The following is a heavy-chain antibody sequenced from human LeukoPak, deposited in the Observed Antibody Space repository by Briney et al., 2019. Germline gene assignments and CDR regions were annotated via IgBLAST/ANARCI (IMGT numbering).Heavy chain of an antibody. J-gene: IGHJ4*02. Sequence: PGGSLRLSCAASGFTFTSYAMSWVRQAPGKGLEWVSRITGSGDSTYYADSVKGRFTISGDNSKNTVYLQINSLRAEDTATYYCAKDRTGYEDYWGQGTLVTVAS. CDR3: AKDRTGYEDY. CDR1: GFTFTSYA. D-gene: IGHD5-12*01. CDR2: ITGSGDST. V-gene: IGHV3-23*01.